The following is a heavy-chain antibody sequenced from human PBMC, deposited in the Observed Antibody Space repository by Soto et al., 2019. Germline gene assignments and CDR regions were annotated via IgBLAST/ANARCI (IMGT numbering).Heavy chain of an antibody. V-gene: IGHV4-34*01. CDR2: INHSGST. CDR3: ARGRPRITIFGVVTASATGIDY. D-gene: IGHD3-3*01. J-gene: IGHJ4*02. Sequence: SETLSLTCAVYGGSFSGYYWSWIRQPPGKGLEWIGEINHSGSTNYNPSLKIRVTISVDTSKNQFSLKLSSVTAADTAVYYCARGRPRITIFGVVTASATGIDYWGQGTLVTVSS. CDR1: GGSFSGYY.